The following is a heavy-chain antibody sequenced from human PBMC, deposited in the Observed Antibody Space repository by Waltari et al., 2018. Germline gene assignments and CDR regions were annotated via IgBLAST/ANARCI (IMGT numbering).Heavy chain of an antibody. V-gene: IGHV1-8*01. CDR2: MKPKSGNT. D-gene: IGHD2-2*01. CDR1: GYTFTSYD. Sequence: QVQLVQSGAEVKKPGASVKVSCKASGYTFTSYDINWVRQATGQGLEWMGWMKPKSGNTGYAQKVQGRGTMTRNTSISTAYMELSSLRSEDTAVYYCARGIVVVPAAELYYYYGMDVWGQGTTVTVSS. CDR3: ARGIVVVPAAELYYYYGMDV. J-gene: IGHJ6*02.